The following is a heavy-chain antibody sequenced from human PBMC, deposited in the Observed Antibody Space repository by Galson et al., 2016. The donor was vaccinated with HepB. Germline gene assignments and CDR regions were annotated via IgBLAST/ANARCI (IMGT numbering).Heavy chain of an antibody. CDR2: ISGSGGDT. V-gene: IGHV3-23*01. J-gene: IGHJ4*02. CDR1: GFNFRSYA. D-gene: IGHD3/OR15-3a*01. Sequence: SLRLSCAASGFNFRSYAMNWVRQAPGKGLEWVSAISGSGGDTYYADSVQGRFTISRDNSKYHVYLQMNSIRAEDTAIYYCAKEQAMGGTGYFDFWGQGTLVTGSS. CDR3: AKEQAMGGTGYFDF.